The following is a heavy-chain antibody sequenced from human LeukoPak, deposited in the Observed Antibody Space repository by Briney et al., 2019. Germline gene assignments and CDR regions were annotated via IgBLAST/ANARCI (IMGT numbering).Heavy chain of an antibody. Sequence: GGSLRLSCAASGFTFSSSWMNWVRQAPGKGLEWVANIKDDGSEKYYVDSVKGRFTISRDNAKNSLYLQMSSLKAKDTALYYCTIGHYGDYTWRQGILVTVSS. CDR2: IKDDGSEK. CDR1: GFTFSSSW. CDR3: TIGHYGDYT. J-gene: IGHJ4*02. D-gene: IGHD4-17*01. V-gene: IGHV3-7*01.